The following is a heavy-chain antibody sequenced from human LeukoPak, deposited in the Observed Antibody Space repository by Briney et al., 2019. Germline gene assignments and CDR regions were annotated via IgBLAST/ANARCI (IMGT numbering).Heavy chain of an antibody. CDR1: GGTFSSYA. D-gene: IGHD3-3*01. CDR3: ARDAWDFWSGSFDY. Sequence: SVKVSCTASGGTFSSYAISWVRQAPGQGLEWMGGIIPIFGTANYAQKFQGRVTITTDESTSTAYMELSSLRSEDTAVYYCARDAWDFWSGSFDYWGQGTLVTVSS. CDR2: IIPIFGTA. J-gene: IGHJ4*02. V-gene: IGHV1-69*05.